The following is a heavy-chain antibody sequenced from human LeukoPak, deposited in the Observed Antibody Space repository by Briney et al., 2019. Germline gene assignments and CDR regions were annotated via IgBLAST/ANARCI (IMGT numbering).Heavy chain of an antibody. CDR2: IHGSGST. J-gene: IGHJ3*02. Sequence: SETLSLTCTVSRGSVSSSPWNWIRQPAGKGLDYIGRIHGSGSTNYNPSLMGRVTMSVDSSKNQISLRLTSVTAADTAVYFCAREAGWNFNAFDIWGQGTMVTV. CDR1: RGSVSSSP. V-gene: IGHV4-4*07. D-gene: IGHD6-19*01. CDR3: AREAGWNFNAFDI.